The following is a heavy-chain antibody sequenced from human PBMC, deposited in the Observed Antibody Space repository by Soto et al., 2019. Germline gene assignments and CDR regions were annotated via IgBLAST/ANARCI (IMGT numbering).Heavy chain of an antibody. CDR3: ARMETFGSLNWFDP. CDR1: GYSFTNND. Sequence: QVQLVQSGAEVREPGASVKVSCEASGYSFTNNDVSWVRQATGQGLEWMGWMNPGSGDTGYAQKFQGRVTMTRDISIATAYMELSSLRSDDTAIYYCARMETFGSLNWFDPWGQGTLVTVSS. J-gene: IGHJ5*02. CDR2: MNPGSGDT. D-gene: IGHD3-16*01. V-gene: IGHV1-8*01.